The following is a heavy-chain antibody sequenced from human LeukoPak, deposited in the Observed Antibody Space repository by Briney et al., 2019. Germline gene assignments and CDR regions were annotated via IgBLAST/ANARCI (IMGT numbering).Heavy chain of an antibody. CDR1: GGSISSGGYS. CDR3: ARAAYSGSYHSDY. CDR2: IYYSGST. V-gene: IGHV4-61*08. D-gene: IGHD1-26*01. Sequence: SETLSLTCTVPGGSISSGGYSWSWIRQPPGKGLEWIGYIYYSGSTNYNPSLKSRVTISVDTSKNQFSLKLSSVTAADTAVYYCARAAYSGSYHSDYWGQGTLVTVSS. J-gene: IGHJ4*02.